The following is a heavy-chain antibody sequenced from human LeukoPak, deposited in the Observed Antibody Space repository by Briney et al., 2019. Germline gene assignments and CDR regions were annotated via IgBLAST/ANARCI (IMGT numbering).Heavy chain of an antibody. CDR3: AKNLYYYGSGSYLGGVDY. CDR2: INPSGGST. D-gene: IGHD3-10*01. J-gene: IGHJ4*02. V-gene: IGHV1-46*01. Sequence: GASVKVSCKASGYTFTSYYMHWVRQAPGQGLEWMGIINPSGGSTSYAQKFQGRVTMTRDTSTSTVYMELSSLRSEDTAVYYCAKNLYYYGSGSYLGGVDYWGQGTLVTVSS. CDR1: GYTFTSYY.